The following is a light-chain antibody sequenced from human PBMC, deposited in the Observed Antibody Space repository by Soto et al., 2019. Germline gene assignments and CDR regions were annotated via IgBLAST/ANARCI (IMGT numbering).Light chain of an antibody. CDR3: QQYNSYQIA. Sequence: MTQSPSTLSASVGDTVTVTCRASQSISSWLAWYQQKPGKAPKLLIYKASSLYSGVPSRFSGSGSGTEFTLTISSLQPDDFATYYCQQYNSYQIAFGQGTRLEIK. CDR2: KAS. CDR1: QSISSW. V-gene: IGKV1-5*03. J-gene: IGKJ5*01.